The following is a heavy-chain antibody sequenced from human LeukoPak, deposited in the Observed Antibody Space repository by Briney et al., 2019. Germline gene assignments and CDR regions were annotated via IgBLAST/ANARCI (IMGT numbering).Heavy chain of an antibody. CDR3: ASGRLGELSSIDY. D-gene: IGHD3-16*02. J-gene: IGHJ4*01. Sequence: GGSLRLPCAASGFTFSRYSMNWVRQASAKGLESISYISSGGRTIYYADSVKGRFTISRDNAKNSLYLQMNNLTAEDRVIYYCASGRLGELSSIDYWGQGTLVAVSS. CDR2: ISSGGRTI. V-gene: IGHV3-48*01. CDR1: GFTFSRYS.